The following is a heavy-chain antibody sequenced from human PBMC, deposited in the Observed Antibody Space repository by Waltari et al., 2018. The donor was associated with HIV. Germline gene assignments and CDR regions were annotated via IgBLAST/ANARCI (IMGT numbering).Heavy chain of an antibody. J-gene: IGHJ6*02. D-gene: IGHD6-19*01. CDR3: ARRGGSGTKWDYYYGMDV. CDR1: GGSFSGYY. V-gene: IGHV4-34*01. CDR2: INHSGST. Sequence: QVQLQQWGAGLLKPSETLSLTCAVYGGSFSGYYWSWIRQPPGKGLEWIGEINHSGSTNYNPSLKIRVTISVDTSKNQFSLKLSSVTAADTAVYYCARRGGSGTKWDYYYGMDVWGQGTTVIVSS.